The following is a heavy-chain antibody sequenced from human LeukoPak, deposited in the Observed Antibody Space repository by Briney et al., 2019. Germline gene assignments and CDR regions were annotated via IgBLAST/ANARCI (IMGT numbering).Heavy chain of an antibody. CDR1: GFTFSSYA. V-gene: IGHV3-30*04. Sequence: PGGSLRLSCAASGFTFSSYAMHWVRQAPGEGLEWVAVISYDGSNKYYADSVKGRFTISRDNSKNTLYLQMNSLRAEDTAVYYCARDGRFNYYYYMDVWGKGTTVTVSS. CDR3: ARDGRFNYYYYMDV. CDR2: ISYDGSNK. D-gene: IGHD1-14*01. J-gene: IGHJ6*03.